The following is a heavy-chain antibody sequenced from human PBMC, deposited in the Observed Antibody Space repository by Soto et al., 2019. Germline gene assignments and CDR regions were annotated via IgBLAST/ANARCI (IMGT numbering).Heavy chain of an antibody. D-gene: IGHD3-3*01. CDR2: IYYSGST. J-gene: IGHJ4*02. Sequence: SETLSLTCTVSGGSISSGGYYWSWIRQHPGKGLEWIGYIYYSGSTYYNPSLKSRVTISVDTSKNQFSLKLSSVTAADTAVYFCSRDSRFLEYYFLYWGQRTLGTVSS. CDR1: GGSISSGGYY. V-gene: IGHV4-31*03. CDR3: SRDSRFLEYYFLY.